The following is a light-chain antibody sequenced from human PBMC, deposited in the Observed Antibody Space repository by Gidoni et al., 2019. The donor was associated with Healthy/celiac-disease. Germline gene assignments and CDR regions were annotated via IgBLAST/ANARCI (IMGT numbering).Light chain of an antibody. Sequence: ISCTGTSSDVGGYNYVSWYQQHPGKAPKLMFYEVSKRPSGVPDRFFGSKSGNTASLTVSGLQAEDEADYYCSSYAGSNNLVFGGGTELTVL. V-gene: IGLV2-8*03. J-gene: IGLJ2*01. CDR3: SSYAGSNNLV. CDR2: EVS. CDR1: SSDVGGYNY.